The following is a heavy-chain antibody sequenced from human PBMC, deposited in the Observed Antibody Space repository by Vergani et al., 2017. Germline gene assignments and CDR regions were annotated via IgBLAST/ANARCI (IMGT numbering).Heavy chain of an antibody. J-gene: IGHJ4*02. CDR1: GDSVIITDYH. V-gene: IGHV4-39*01. CDR2: MDYSGST. D-gene: IGHD2-15*01. Sequence: QVQLQESGPGLVKPSETLSLTCTVSGDSVIITDYHWGWIRQPPGKGLEWIGSMDYSGSTSYNPSLESRISISFETPKNQFSLRLNAVTAADTAVYYCASKRGACRAAYCHSYDFWGPGTLVGVAS. CDR3: ASKRGACRAAYCHSYDF.